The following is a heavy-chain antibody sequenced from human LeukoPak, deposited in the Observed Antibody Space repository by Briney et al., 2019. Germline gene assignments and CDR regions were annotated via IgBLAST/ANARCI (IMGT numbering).Heavy chain of an antibody. D-gene: IGHD5-18*01. J-gene: IGHJ4*02. V-gene: IGHV4-59*01. Sequence: SETLSLTCTVSGGSISSYYWSWIRQPPGKGLEWIGYIYYSGSTNYNPSLKSRVTISVDTSKNQFSLKLSSVTAADTAVYYCARLVRGFTYGFDTGFGYWGQGTLVTVSS. CDR2: IYYSGST. CDR1: GGSISSYY. CDR3: ARLVRGFTYGFDTGFGY.